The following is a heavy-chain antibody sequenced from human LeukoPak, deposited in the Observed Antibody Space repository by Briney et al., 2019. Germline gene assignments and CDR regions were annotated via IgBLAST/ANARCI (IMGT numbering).Heavy chain of an antibody. Sequence: PSGTLSLTCAVSGGSLSSSNWWSWVRQPPGKGLEWIGEIDHSGSTNYNPSLKSRVTISVDKSKNQFSLKLSSVTAADTAVYYCARALSIAVAGTAYEGWGQGTLVTVSS. V-gene: IGHV4-4*02. CDR3: ARALSIAVAGTAYEG. J-gene: IGHJ4*02. D-gene: IGHD6-19*01. CDR2: IDHSGST. CDR1: GGSLSSSNW.